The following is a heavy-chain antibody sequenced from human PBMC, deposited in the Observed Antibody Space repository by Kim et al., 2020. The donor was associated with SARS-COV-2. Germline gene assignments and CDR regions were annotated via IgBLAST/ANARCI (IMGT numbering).Heavy chain of an antibody. V-gene: IGHV3-7*01. J-gene: IGHJ4*02. Sequence: GGSLRLSCTVSGFSLSDYWMNWVRQAPGKGLEWLANINEDGSEDYYVDSVKGRFTISRDNAKNSLYLQMSSLRADDTALSYCARDPRGDGGITFDKWGQG. CDR1: GFSLSDYW. CDR2: INEDGSED. CDR3: ARDPRGDGGITFDK. D-gene: IGHD2-15*01.